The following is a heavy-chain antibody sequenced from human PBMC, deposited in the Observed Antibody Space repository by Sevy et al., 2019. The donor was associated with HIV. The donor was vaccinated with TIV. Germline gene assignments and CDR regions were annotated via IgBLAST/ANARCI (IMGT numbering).Heavy chain of an antibody. CDR1: GFSFSSYG. J-gene: IGHJ5*02. CDR3: AKVRDRVQWLVPLDL. CDR2: ISYDGNAR. V-gene: IGHV3-30*18. D-gene: IGHD6-19*01. Sequence: GGSLRLSCAASGFSFSSYGMHWVRQAPGKGLEWVAVISYDGNARYYADSVKRRFTISRDNSKNTLYLLLSSLRTEDTGIYYCAKVRDRVQWLVPLDLWGQGTLVTVSS.